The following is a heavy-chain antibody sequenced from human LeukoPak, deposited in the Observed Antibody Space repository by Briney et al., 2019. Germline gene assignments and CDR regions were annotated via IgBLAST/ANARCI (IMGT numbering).Heavy chain of an antibody. V-gene: IGHV3-23*01. J-gene: IGHJ4*02. D-gene: IGHD2-15*01. Sequence: PGGSPRLSCAASGFTFSSYAMSWVRQAPGKGLEWVSAISGSGGSTYYADSVKGRFTISRDNSKNTLYLQMNSLRAEDTAVYYCAKMVAATYAKGGPPDYWGQGTLVTVSS. CDR2: ISGSGGST. CDR1: GFTFSSYA. CDR3: AKMVAATYAKGGPPDY.